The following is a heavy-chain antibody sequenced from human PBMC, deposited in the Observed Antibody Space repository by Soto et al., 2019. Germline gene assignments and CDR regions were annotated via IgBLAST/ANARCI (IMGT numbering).Heavy chain of an antibody. Sequence: QVQLVESGGGVVQPGRSLRLYCAASGFIFSNYVMYWVRQAPGKGLEWVAFMSYDGTTKYYADSVKGRFTISRDNSKNTLYLQMKGLRPEDTAVYYCVREVLWSRYFDYWGKGTLVTVSS. CDR2: MSYDGTTK. D-gene: IGHD3-16*01. CDR1: GFIFSNYV. V-gene: IGHV3-30-3*01. J-gene: IGHJ4*02. CDR3: VREVLWSRYFDY.